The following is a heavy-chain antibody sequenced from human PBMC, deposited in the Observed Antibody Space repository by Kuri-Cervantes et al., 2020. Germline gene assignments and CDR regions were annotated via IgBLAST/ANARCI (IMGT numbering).Heavy chain of an antibody. V-gene: IGHV5-51*01. CDR1: GYSFTSYW. J-gene: IGHJ4*02. CDR2: IYPGDSDT. D-gene: IGHD2-15*01. CDR3: AGKRRGGSLEPFDY. Sequence: KVSCKGSGYSFTSYWIGWARQMPGKGLEWMGIIYPGDSDTRYSPSFQGQVTISADKSISTAYLQWSSLKASDTATYYCAGKRRGGSLEPFDYWGQGTLVTVSS.